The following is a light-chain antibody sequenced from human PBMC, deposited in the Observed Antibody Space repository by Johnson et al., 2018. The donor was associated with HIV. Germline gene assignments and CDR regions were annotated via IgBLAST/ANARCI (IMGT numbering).Light chain of an antibody. CDR1: NSNIGSYY. CDR3: GTWDNSLSAYV. Sequence: QLVLTQPASVSAASGQKVNISCSGSNSNIGSYYVSWYQHLPGTAPKLLIYDNTKRPSGIPDRFSGSKSDTSATLGITGLQTGDEADYFCGTWDNSLSAYVFATGTKVPVL. J-gene: IGLJ1*01. V-gene: IGLV1-51*01. CDR2: DNT.